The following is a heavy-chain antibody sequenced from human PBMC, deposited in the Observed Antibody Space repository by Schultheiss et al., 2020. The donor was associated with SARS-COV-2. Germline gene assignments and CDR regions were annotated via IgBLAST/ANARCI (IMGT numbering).Heavy chain of an antibody. V-gene: IGHV1-69*05. CDR2: IIPIFGTA. J-gene: IGHJ6*02. CDR3: AREIGTKVRYYYYYGMDV. CDR1: GGTFSSYA. D-gene: IGHD3-10*01. Sequence: SVKVSCKASGGTFSSYAISWVRQAPGQGLEWMGGIIPIFGTANYAQKFQGRVTITRDTSASTAYMELSSLRSDDTAVYFCAREIGTKVRYYYYYGMDVWGQGTTVTVSS.